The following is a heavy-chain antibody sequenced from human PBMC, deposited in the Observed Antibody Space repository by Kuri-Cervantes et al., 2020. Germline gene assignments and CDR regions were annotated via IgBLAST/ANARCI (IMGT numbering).Heavy chain of an antibody. J-gene: IGHJ6*03. CDR2: IYSSGST. CDR1: GGSFSGYY. CDR3: ARNNDYYYHMDI. Sequence: SQTLSLTCAVYGGSFSGYYWSWIRQPPGKGLEWIGYIYSSGSTTYNPSLKSRVTISMDTSKNQFSLNLTSVTAADTAMYYCARNNDYYYHMDIWGKGTTVTVSS. V-gene: IGHV4-34*11. D-gene: IGHD1/OR15-1a*01.